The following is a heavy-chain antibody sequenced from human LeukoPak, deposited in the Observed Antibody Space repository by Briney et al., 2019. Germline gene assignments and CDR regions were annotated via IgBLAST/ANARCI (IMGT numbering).Heavy chain of an antibody. V-gene: IGHV3-11*06. CDR3: ARPSYGPGRGDY. CDR1: GFTFSDYY. J-gene: IGHJ4*02. D-gene: IGHD3-10*01. CDR2: ISSSSSYT. Sequence: GGSLRLSCAASGFTFSDYYMSWIRQAPGKGLEWVSYISSSSSYTNYADSVKGRFTISRDNAKNSLYLQMNSLRAEDTAVYYCARPSYGPGRGDYWGQGTLVTVSS.